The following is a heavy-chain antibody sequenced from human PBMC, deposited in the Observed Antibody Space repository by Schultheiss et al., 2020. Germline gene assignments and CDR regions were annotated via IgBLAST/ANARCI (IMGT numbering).Heavy chain of an antibody. D-gene: IGHD3-22*01. Sequence: SETLSLTCAVYGGSFSGYYWTWVRQPPGKGLEWIGEVNHRGRTNYNPSLRGRVVISVDMSKTSFSLTLTSVTAADTAFYYCARHLSVYYDSGGRGIDFWGQGTLVTVSS. CDR2: VNHRGRT. CDR1: GGSFSGYY. V-gene: IGHV4-34*01. J-gene: IGHJ4*02. CDR3: ARHLSVYYDSGGRGIDF.